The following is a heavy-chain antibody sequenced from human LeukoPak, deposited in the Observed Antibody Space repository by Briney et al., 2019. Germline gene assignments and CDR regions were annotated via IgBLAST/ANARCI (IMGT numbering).Heavy chain of an antibody. CDR3: ASPPHYYDSSGYFGY. J-gene: IGHJ4*02. V-gene: IGHV3-7*01. CDR1: GFTFSSYX. D-gene: IGHD3-22*01. CDR2: IKKDGSEK. Sequence: GGSXXLSXAXXGFTFSSYXMSWVRQAPGKGLEGVANIKKDGSEKYYVDSVKGRFNIYRDNAKNSLYMQMNSLRAEDTAVYYCASPPHYYDSSGYFGYWGQGTLVTVSS.